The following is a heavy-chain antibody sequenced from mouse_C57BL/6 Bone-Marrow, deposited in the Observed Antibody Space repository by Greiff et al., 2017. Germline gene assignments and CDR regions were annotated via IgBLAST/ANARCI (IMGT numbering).Heavy chain of an antibody. D-gene: IGHD2-4*01. CDR3: ARAYDYDGGGYFDV. J-gene: IGHJ1*03. CDR2: IYPGSGST. V-gene: IGHV1-55*01. CDR1: GYTFTSYW. Sequence: VQLQQPGAELVKPGASVKMSCKASGYTFTSYWITWVKQRPGQGLEWIGDIYPGSGSTNYNEKFKSKATLTVDTSSSTAYMQLSSLTSEDSAVYYGARAYDYDGGGYFDVWGTGTTVTVSS.